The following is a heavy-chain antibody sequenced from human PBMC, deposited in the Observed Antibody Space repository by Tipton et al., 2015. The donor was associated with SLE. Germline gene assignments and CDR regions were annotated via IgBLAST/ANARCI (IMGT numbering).Heavy chain of an antibody. Sequence: TLSLTCTVSGGSISSYYWSWIRQPPGKGLEWIGYIYTSGSTNYNPSLKSRVTISVDTSKNQFSLKLSSVTAADTAVYYCARVTTVTTDYYYGMDVWGQGTTVTVSS. CDR3: ARVTTVTTDYYYGMDV. V-gene: IGHV4-4*08. CDR1: GGSISSYY. D-gene: IGHD4-17*01. J-gene: IGHJ6*02. CDR2: IYTSGST.